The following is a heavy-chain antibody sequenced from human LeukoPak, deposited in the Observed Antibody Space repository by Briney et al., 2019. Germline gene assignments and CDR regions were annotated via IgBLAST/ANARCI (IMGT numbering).Heavy chain of an antibody. Sequence: HPGGSLRLSCAASGFTFRYYLIHWVRQTPGKELEWVAGISDDDGRNKYYADSVKGRFTISRDNSRNTLYLQMNNLRAEDTAVYYCARDLGASYYNAMDVWGPGTTVTVSS. CDR1: GFTFRYYL. CDR3: ARDLGASYYNAMDV. V-gene: IGHV3-30*04. CDR2: ISDDDGRNK. J-gene: IGHJ6*02.